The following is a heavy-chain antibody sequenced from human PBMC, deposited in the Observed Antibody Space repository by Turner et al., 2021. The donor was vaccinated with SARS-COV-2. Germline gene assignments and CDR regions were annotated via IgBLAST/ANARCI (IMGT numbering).Heavy chain of an antibody. CDR2: IYYNGST. V-gene: IGHV4-39*01. Sequence: QLQLQESGPGLVKPSETLSLTCTVSGDSISSSRYYRGWIRQPPGKGLEWIGSIYYNGSTYYNPSLKSRVTISVDTSKNQFSLILSSVTAADTAVYYCARSNYDFWSGYYTFYFDYWGQGTLVTVSS. D-gene: IGHD3-3*01. CDR1: GDSISSSRYY. J-gene: IGHJ4*02. CDR3: ARSNYDFWSGYYTFYFDY.